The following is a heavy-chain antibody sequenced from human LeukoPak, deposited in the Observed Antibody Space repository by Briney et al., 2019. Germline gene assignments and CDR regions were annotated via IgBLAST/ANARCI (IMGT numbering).Heavy chain of an antibody. CDR1: GGSISSGGYC. CDR3: ARSNYYDSSGYPHDAFDI. CDR2: FYRSGST. Sequence: SQTLSLTCAVSGGSISSGGYCWSWIRQPPGKGLEGIGYFYRSGSTYYNPSLTSRVTISVETCTSQFSLKMRSVTAADTAVYYCARSNYYDSSGYPHDAFDIWGQGPMVTVSS. D-gene: IGHD3-22*01. V-gene: IGHV4-30-2*05. J-gene: IGHJ3*02.